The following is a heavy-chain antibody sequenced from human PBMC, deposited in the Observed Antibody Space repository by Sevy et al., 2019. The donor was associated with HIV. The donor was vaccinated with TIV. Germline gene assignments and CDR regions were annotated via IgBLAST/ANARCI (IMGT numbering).Heavy chain of an antibody. D-gene: IGHD3-10*01. V-gene: IGHV4-39*02. CDR3: ARWTMGITMIQGEFDS. CDR1: GGSISNSAYY. J-gene: IGHJ5*01. Sequence: SETLSLTCTVSGGSISNSAYYWGWIRQPPGKGLEWIGNICYIGNTYYKPSLKSRVTISVDTSKNHFSLKLTSVTATDTAVYYCARWTMGITMIQGEFDSWGQGTLVTVSS. CDR2: ICYIGNT.